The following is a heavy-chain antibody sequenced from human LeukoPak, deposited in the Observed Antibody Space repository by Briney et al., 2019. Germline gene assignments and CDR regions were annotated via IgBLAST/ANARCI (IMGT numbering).Heavy chain of an antibody. CDR2: INHSGST. CDR1: GGSFRNYY. Sequence: SETLSLTCAVYGGSFRNYYWSWIRQPPGKGLEWIGEINHSGSTKYNPSLKSRVAISVDKSENHISLKLTSVTAADTAVCYCAREGGPYRPLDYSGQGTLVTVAS. J-gene: IGHJ4*02. CDR3: AREGGPYRPLDY. V-gene: IGHV4-34*01.